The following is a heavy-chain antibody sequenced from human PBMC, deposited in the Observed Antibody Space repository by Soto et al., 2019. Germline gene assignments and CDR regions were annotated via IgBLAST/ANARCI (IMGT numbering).Heavy chain of an antibody. Sequence: GGSLRLSCTASGFTFSDFSMTWVRQAPGKGLEWVSSISSSSSDIYYPDSVKGRFTISRDNAKNTLYLQMNSLRAEDTAVYYCARGLSSSSGWYLNYWGQGTLVTVSS. D-gene: IGHD6-19*01. J-gene: IGHJ4*02. CDR1: GFTFSDFS. CDR2: ISSSSSDI. V-gene: IGHV3-21*01. CDR3: ARGLSSSSGWYLNY.